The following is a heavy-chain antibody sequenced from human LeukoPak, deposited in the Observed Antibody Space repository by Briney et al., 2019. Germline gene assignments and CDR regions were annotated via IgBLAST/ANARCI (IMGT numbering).Heavy chain of an antibody. D-gene: IGHD3-3*01. CDR3: AGKAYYDFWSGYSNPNNWFDP. V-gene: IGHV4-30-2*01. Sequence: SQTLSLTCTVSGGSIISGDYYWSWIRQPPGKGLEWIGCIYHTGSTYYNPSLKSRVTISVDRSKNQFSLRLSSVTAADTAVYYCAGKAYYDFWSGYSNPNNWFDPWGQGTLVTVSS. J-gene: IGHJ5*02. CDR2: IYHTGST. CDR1: GGSIISGDYY.